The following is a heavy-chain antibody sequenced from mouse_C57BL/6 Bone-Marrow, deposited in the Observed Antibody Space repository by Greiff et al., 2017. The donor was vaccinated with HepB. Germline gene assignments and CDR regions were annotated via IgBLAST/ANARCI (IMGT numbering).Heavy chain of an antibody. Sequence: VQLQQSGAELVRPGASVKLSCTASGFNIKDDYMHWVKQRPEQGLEWIGWIDPENGDTEYASKFQGKATITADTPSNTAYLQLSSLTSEDTAVYYCTALITTVVAKFAYWGQGTLVTVSA. CDR1: GFNIKDDY. D-gene: IGHD1-1*01. J-gene: IGHJ3*01. CDR3: TALITTVVAKFAY. CDR2: IDPENGDT. V-gene: IGHV14-4*01.